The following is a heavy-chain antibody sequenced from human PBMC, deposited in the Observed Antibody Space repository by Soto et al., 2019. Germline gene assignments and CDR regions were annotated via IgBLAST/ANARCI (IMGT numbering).Heavy chain of an antibody. CDR2: IYHSGST. D-gene: IGHD2-15*01. CDR3: ARGECSSGGSCYYFDY. Sequence: QLQLQESGSGLVKPSQTLSLTCAVSGGSISSGGYSWSWIRQPPGKGLEWIGYIYHSGSTYYNPSLKSRVTISVDRSKNQFSLKLSSVTAADTAVYYCARGECSSGGSCYYFDYWGQGTLVTVSS. V-gene: IGHV4-30-2*01. CDR1: GGSISSGGYS. J-gene: IGHJ4*02.